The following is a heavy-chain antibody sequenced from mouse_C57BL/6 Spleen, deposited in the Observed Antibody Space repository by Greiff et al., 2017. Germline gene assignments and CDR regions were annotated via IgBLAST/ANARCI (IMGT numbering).Heavy chain of an antibody. Sequence: EVQLQESGPELLKPAASVTISFTASGYSFTDYNMNWVKQSNGKSLEWIGVINPNYGTTSYNQKFKGKATLTVDQSSSTAYMQLNSLTSEDSAVYYCARGVLRQGMDYWGQGTSVTVSS. V-gene: IGHV1-39*01. D-gene: IGHD2-4*01. J-gene: IGHJ4*01. CDR3: ARGVLRQGMDY. CDR2: INPNYGTT. CDR1: GYSFTDYN.